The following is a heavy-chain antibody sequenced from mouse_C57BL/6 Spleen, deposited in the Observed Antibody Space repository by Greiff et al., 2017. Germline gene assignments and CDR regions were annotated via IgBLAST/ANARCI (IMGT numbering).Heavy chain of an antibody. CDR1: GYTFTGYW. CDR3: ARGSLYYGSSYGAWFAY. D-gene: IGHD1-1*01. Sequence: VQLQESGAELMKPGASVKLSCKATGYTFTGYWIEWVKQRPGHGLEWIGEILPGSGSTNYNEKFKGKATFTADTSSNTAYMQLSSLTTEDSAIYYCARGSLYYGSSYGAWFAYWGQGTLVTVSA. V-gene: IGHV1-9*01. CDR2: ILPGSGST. J-gene: IGHJ3*01.